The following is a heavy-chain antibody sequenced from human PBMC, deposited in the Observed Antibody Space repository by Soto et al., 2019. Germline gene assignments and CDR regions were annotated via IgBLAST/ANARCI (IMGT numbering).Heavy chain of an antibody. Sequence: VSVKVSCKASGYTFTSYAMHWVRQAPGQGFEWMGWISAYNGNTNYAQKLQGRVTMTTDTSTSTAYMELRSLRSDDTAVYYCATGLPMVRGAYYYYGMDVWGQGTTVTVSS. CDR2: ISAYNGNT. D-gene: IGHD3-10*01. V-gene: IGHV1-18*01. J-gene: IGHJ6*02. CDR1: GYTFTSYA. CDR3: ATGLPMVRGAYYYYGMDV.